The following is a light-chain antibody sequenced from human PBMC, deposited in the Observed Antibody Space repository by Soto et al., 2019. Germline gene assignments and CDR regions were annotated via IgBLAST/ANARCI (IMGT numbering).Light chain of an antibody. V-gene: IGKV3-15*01. J-gene: IGKJ2*01. CDR3: QHYNSRPYT. CDR2: GAA. Sequence: EIVMTQSPATLSVSPGEIATLSCRASQSVRSNLAWYQKKPGQAPSLLFCGAATSAIGVPPRFSASGSATDYTLTISSLQSEDFAFYYCQHYNSRPYTFGQGTKLE. CDR1: QSVRSN.